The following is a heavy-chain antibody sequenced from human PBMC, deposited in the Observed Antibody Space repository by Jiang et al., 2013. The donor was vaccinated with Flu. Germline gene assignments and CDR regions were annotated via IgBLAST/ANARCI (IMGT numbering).Heavy chain of an antibody. CDR3: ARQWDDTGNHYARAHFDS. CDR2: IYSGST. CDR1: GDSISSSSCY. Sequence: GPGLVKPSETLSLTCAVSGDSISSSSCYWGWIRQPPGKGLEWIASIYSGSTYYNPSLKSRVTMSVDTSKNQFSLNLRSVTAADTAVYYCARQWDDTGNHYARAHFDSWGQGPWSPSPQ. J-gene: IGHJ4*02. D-gene: IGHD1-26*01. V-gene: IGHV4-39*01.